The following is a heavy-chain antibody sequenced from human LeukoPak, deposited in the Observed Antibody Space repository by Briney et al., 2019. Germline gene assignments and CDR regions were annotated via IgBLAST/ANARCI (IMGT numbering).Heavy chain of an antibody. CDR2: ISSDRGNK. J-gene: IGHJ5*02. V-gene: IGHV3-30*04. CDR3: ARAVVVTTNWFDP. CDR1: GFTFSNYN. Sequence: GGSLRLSCAASGFTFSNYNIHWVRQAPGKGLEWVAVISSDRGNKYYADSVKGRFTISRDNSKNTLYLQVNSLRTEDTALYYCARAVVVTTNWFDPWGQGTLVTVSS. D-gene: IGHD2-21*02.